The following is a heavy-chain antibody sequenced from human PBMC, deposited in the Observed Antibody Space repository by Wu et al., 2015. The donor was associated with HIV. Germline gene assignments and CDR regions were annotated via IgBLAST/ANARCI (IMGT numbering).Heavy chain of an antibody. V-gene: IGHV1-69*05. CDR3: ARDGFPRRTWGSPRYWYFDL. D-gene: IGHD7-27*01. Sequence: VQLVQSGAEVKKPGSSVKVSCKASGGTFSSYAISWVRQAPGQGLEWMGGIIPIFGTANYAQKFQGRVTITTDESTSTAYMELSSLRSEDTAVYYCARDGFPRRTWGSPRYWYFDLWGLAPWSLSPQ. CDR2: IIPIFGTA. J-gene: IGHJ2*01. CDR1: GGTFSSYA.